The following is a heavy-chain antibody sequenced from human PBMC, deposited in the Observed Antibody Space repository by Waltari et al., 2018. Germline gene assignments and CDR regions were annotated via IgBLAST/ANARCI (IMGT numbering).Heavy chain of an antibody. V-gene: IGHV1-69*01. CDR1: GGTFSSYA. CDR3: ARTPLYGGFPKGVDY. CDR2: IIPIYGTA. Sequence: QVQLVQSGAEVKKPGSSLKVSCKASGGTFSSYAISWVRPAPGQGLEWRGGIIPIYGTANYAQKFQGRVTITADESTSTAYMELSSLRSEDTAVYYCARTPLYGGFPKGVDYWGQGTLVTVSS. D-gene: IGHD2-2*02. J-gene: IGHJ4*02.